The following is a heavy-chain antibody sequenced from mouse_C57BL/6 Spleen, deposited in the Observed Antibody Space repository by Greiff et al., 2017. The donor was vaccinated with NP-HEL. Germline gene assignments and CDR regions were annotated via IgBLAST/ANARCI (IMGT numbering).Heavy chain of an antibody. D-gene: IGHD3-1*01. J-gene: IGHJ1*03. CDR2: IDPSDSYT. Sequence: QVQLQQSGAELVMPGASVKLSCKASGYTFTSYWMHWVKQRPGQGLEWIGEIDPSDSYTNYNQKFKGKSTLTVDKSSSTAYMQLSSLTSEDSAVYYCARRSRGGYFDVWGTGTTVTVSS. CDR1: GYTFTSYW. CDR3: ARRSRGGYFDV. V-gene: IGHV1-69*01.